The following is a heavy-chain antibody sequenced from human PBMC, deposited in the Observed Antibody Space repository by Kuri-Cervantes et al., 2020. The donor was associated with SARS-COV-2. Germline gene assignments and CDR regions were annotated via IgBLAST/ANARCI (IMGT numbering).Heavy chain of an antibody. CDR3: ARHESSGWHFDY. J-gene: IGHJ4*02. Sequence: SETLSLTCAVSGGSISSCNWWTWVRQCIGEIYHSGSTNYNPSLKSRVTISVDKSKNQFSLKLSSVTAADTAVYYCARHESSGWHFDYWGQGTLVTVSS. CDR1: GGSISSCNW. CDR2: IYHSGST. V-gene: IGHV4-4*02. D-gene: IGHD6-19*01.